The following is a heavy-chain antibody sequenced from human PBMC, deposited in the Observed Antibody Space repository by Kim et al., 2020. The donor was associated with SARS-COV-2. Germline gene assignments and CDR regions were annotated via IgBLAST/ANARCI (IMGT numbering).Heavy chain of an antibody. V-gene: IGHV3-23*01. CDR2: ICGIGSNK. CDR3: AKMAVKDGYNYCCYYAMGV. CDR1: GFTFDTYA. Sequence: GGSLRLSCVGSGFTFDTYAMPWVRQAPGKGLEWVSVICGIGSNKFYADSVRGRFTISRDNSKNTLYLQMNSLTDEDTALYYCAKMAVKDGYNYCCYYAMGVWGQGTTVTVSS. J-gene: IGHJ6*02. D-gene: IGHD1-1*01.